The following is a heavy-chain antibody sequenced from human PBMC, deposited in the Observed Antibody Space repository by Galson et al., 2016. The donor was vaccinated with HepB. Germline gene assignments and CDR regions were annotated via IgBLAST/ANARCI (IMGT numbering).Heavy chain of an antibody. D-gene: IGHD2-15*01. J-gene: IGHJ4*02. CDR2: IYHSGAT. V-gene: IGHV4-30-2*01. CDR3: ARAMLVNTGYCDDGSCYSKGYHFDN. Sequence: TLSLTCAVSGGSISSGSNSWSWIRQPPGKGLEWIGYIYHSGATYFNPSLKSRATISLDRPENEFSLKLTSVTAADTAVYYCARAMLVNTGYCDDGSCYSKGYHFDNWGQGILVTVSS. CDR1: GGSISSGSNS.